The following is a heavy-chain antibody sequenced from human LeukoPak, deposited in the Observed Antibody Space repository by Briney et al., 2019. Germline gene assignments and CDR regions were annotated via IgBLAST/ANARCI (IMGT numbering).Heavy chain of an antibody. D-gene: IGHD6-19*01. CDR3: AREASSDPRLSSYFLDV. J-gene: IGHJ6*03. Sequence: SETLSLTCSVSGDSISSHFWSWIRQPPGKGLECIGYIHYSGMTNYNPSRKSRATLSVDTSTNQSSLKLPSVTAADTAFYFCAREASSDPRLSSYFLDVWGEGTAVTVSS. V-gene: IGHV4-59*11. CDR2: IHYSGMT. CDR1: GDSISSHF.